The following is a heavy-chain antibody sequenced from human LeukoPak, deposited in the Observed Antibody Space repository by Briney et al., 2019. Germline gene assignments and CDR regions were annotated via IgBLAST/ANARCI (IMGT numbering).Heavy chain of an antibody. V-gene: IGHV3-30*02. D-gene: IGHD5-18*01. Sequence: TGGSLRLSCAASGFIFSNYGMHWVRQAPGKGLEWVAFIRYDENDKNNQYYADSVKGRFTISRDNSKNTLYLQMNSLRAEDTAVYYCARFSQLWDQEDAFDIWGQGTMVTVSS. CDR3: ARFSQLWDQEDAFDI. CDR2: IRYDEN. J-gene: IGHJ3*02. CDR1: GFIFSNYG.